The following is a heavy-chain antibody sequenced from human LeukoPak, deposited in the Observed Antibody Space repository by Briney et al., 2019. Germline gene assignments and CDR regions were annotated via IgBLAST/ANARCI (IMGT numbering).Heavy chain of an antibody. CDR2: IYPGDSTT. Sequence: GESLRISCKGSGYSFTSYWISWVRQMPGKGLEWVGIIYPGDSTTRYSPSFQGQVTISADKSISTAFLQWSSLKASDTAMYYCARSPYYYYGMDVWGQGTTVTVSS. J-gene: IGHJ6*02. V-gene: IGHV5-51*01. CDR3: ARSPYYYYGMDV. CDR1: GYSFTSYW.